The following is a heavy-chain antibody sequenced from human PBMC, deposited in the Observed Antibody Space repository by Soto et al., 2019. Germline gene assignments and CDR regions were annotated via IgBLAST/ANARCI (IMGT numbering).Heavy chain of an antibody. J-gene: IGHJ4*02. D-gene: IGHD3-22*01. V-gene: IGHV1-2*02. CDR3: ARRKGDYYDSSGYHYYFDY. CDR1: GYTFTDYY. CDR2: INPNSGGT. Sequence: ASVKVSCKASGYTFTDYYVHWVRQAPGQGLEWMGWINPNSGGTKSAQKFQGRVTMTRDTSISTAYMELSRLRSDDTAVYYCARRKGDYYDSSGYHYYFDYWGQGTLVTVSS.